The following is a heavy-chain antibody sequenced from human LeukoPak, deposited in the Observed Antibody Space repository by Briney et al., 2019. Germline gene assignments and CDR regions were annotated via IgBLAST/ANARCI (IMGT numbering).Heavy chain of an antibody. V-gene: IGHV4-59*01. CDR2: IYYSGST. CDR1: GGSISSYY. J-gene: IGHJ4*02. Sequence: SETLSLTCTVSGGSISSYYWSWIRQPPGKGLEWIGYIYYSGSTNYNPSLESRVTISVDTSKNQFSLKLSSVTAADTAVYYCAIIAVAGTLLDYWGQGSLVTVSS. CDR3: AIIAVAGTLLDY. D-gene: IGHD6-19*01.